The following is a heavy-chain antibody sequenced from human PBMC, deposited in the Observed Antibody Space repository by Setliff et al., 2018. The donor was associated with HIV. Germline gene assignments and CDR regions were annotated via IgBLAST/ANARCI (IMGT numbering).Heavy chain of an antibody. CDR2: IYQSGST. CDR3: AGCITGTTHWFDP. D-gene: IGHD1-20*01. Sequence: SETLSLTCSVSGTSLSSSDFYWGWIRQPPGKGLEWIGCIYQSGSTYYNVSLKSRVIISVDTSKNQFSLKLSSVTAADTAVYYCAGCITGTTHWFDPWGQGTLVTVSS. V-gene: IGHV4-39*07. CDR1: GTSLSSSDFY. J-gene: IGHJ5*02.